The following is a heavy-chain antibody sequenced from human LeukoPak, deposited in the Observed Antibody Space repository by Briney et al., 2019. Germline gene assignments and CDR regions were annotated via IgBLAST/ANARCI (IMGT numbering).Heavy chain of an antibody. Sequence: ASVEVSCKASGYTFTSYGISWVRQAPGQGLEWMGWISAYNGNTNYAQKLQGGVTMTTDTSTSTAYMELRSLRSDDTAVYYCARVVWLRDCSSTSCSSNWFDPWGQGTLVTVSS. D-gene: IGHD2-2*01. V-gene: IGHV1-18*01. CDR2: ISAYNGNT. CDR3: ARVVWLRDCSSTSCSSNWFDP. CDR1: GYTFTSYG. J-gene: IGHJ5*02.